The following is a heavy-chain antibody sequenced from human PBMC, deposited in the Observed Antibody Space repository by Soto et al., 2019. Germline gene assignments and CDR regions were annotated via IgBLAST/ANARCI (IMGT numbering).Heavy chain of an antibody. Sequence: QGQLLQSGDEVKTPGASVRVSCRASGYPFTSYGISWVRQAPGQGLEWVAWISAYNGNRDIAQKFQGRVSMTLETSTGTAHMELGDLTSADTAVYYCARGRIVASIHDAFGIWGQGTNVTVSS. CDR1: GYPFTSYG. J-gene: IGHJ3*02. CDR2: ISAYNGNR. V-gene: IGHV1-18*01. CDR3: ARGRIVASIHDAFGI. D-gene: IGHD5-12*01.